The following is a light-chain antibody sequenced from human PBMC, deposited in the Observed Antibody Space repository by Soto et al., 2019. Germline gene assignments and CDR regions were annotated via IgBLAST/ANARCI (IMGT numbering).Light chain of an antibody. V-gene: IGKV1-33*01. CDR2: EAS. CDR1: QDISNY. CDR3: QQYDNVFT. J-gene: IGKJ5*01. Sequence: DIQMTQSPSSLSATFGDRVTITCQASQDISNYLNCYQQKPGKAPNLLIYEASNLEAGVPSRFSGSGSGTDFTFTISSLQPEDIGTYYCQQYDNVFTFGLGTRLEI.